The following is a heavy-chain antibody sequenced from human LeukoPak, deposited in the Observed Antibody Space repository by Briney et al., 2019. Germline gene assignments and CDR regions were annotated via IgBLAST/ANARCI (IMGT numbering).Heavy chain of an antibody. CDR1: GGSFSGYY. D-gene: IGHD3-10*01. J-gene: IGHJ4*02. CDR2: IYYRVTS. Sequence: SETLSLSCAVNGGSFSGYYWTWIRQPPGKGLEWIGYIYYRVTSDYNPSLKSRVTMSVDMSTSQISLKLSSVTAADTAVYYCARAVGGDGSGSLWGPGTLVTVSS. V-gene: IGHV4-59*01. CDR3: ARAVGGDGSGSL.